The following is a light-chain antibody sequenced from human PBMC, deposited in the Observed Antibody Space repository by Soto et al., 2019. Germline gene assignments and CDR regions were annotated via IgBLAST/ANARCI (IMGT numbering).Light chain of an antibody. V-gene: IGLV2-11*01. Sequence: QSVLTQPRSVSGSPGQSVTISCTGTSSDVGGYNYASWYQQHPGKAPKLIIYDVNRRPSGVPDRFSGSKSGNTASLTISGLQAEDEADYYCCSYAGSYTYVFGTGTKVTVL. CDR2: DVN. CDR3: CSYAGSYTYV. CDR1: SSDVGGYNY. J-gene: IGLJ1*01.